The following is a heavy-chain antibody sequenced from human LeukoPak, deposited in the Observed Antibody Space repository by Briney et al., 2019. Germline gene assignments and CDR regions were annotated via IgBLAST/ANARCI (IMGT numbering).Heavy chain of an antibody. CDR1: GYTFTSYG. D-gene: IGHD6-13*01. CDR2: ISAHNGDT. J-gene: IGHJ4*02. V-gene: IGHV1-18*01. Sequence: ASVKVSCKASGYTFTSYGISWVRQAPGQGLEWMGWISAHNGDTKYAQKLQGRVTMTTDTSTSTAYMELRSLRSDDTAVYYCARGSRVAAVVDYWGQGTLVTVSS. CDR3: ARGSRVAAVVDY.